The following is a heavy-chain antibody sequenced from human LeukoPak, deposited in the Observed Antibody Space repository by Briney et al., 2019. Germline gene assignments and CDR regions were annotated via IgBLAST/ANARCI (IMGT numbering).Heavy chain of an antibody. CDR1: GYTFTSYD. CDR3: ARDAAGSALLNYYGMDV. D-gene: IGHD2-2*01. V-gene: IGHV1-8*01. CDR2: MNPNSGNT. Sequence: ASVKVSCKASGYTFTSYDINWVRQATGQGLEWMGWMNPNSGNTGYAQKFQGRVTMTRNTSISTAYMELSSLRSEDTAAYYCARDAAGSALLNYYGMDVWGQGTKVTVSS. J-gene: IGHJ6*02.